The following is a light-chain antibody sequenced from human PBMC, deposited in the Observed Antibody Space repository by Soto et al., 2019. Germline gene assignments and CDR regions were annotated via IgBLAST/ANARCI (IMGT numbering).Light chain of an antibody. CDR2: GAS. CDR3: QHYVSPPIT. CDR1: QSVSTY. J-gene: IGKJ5*01. V-gene: IGKV3-20*01. Sequence: EIVLTQSPATLSLSPGERATLSCRASQSVSTYLAWYQQRPGQAPSLLIYGASTRATGIPDRFSGSGSGTDFTLTISRLEPEDFAVYYCQHYVSPPITFGQGTRLEIK.